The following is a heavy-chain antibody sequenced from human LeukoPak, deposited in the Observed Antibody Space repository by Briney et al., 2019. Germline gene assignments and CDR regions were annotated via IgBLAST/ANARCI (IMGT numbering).Heavy chain of an antibody. CDR3: ARLVNYYDSSGYYWGLYYFDY. D-gene: IGHD3-22*01. CDR2: INHSGST. CDR1: GGSFSGYY. V-gene: IGHV4-34*01. Sequence: PSETLSLTCAVYGGSFSGYYWSWIRQPPGKGLEWIGEINHSGSTNYNPSLKSRVTISVDTSRNQFSLKLSSVTAADTAVYYCARLVNYYDSSGYYWGLYYFDYWGQGTLVTVSS. J-gene: IGHJ4*02.